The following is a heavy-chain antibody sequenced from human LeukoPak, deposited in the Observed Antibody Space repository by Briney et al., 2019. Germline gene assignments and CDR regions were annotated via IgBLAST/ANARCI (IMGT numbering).Heavy chain of an antibody. J-gene: IGHJ4*02. CDR3: AKEIYAYGSRGFDY. CDR1: GFTFSSYA. CDR2: ISSSGDYT. D-gene: IGHD3-10*01. V-gene: IGHV3-23*01. Sequence: GGSLRLSCAASGFTFSSYAMHWVRQAPGKGLEWVSGISSSGDYTYYADSVKGRFTISRDNSKNTLYLQLNSLRVEDTAVYYCAKEIYAYGSRGFDYWGQGTLVTVSS.